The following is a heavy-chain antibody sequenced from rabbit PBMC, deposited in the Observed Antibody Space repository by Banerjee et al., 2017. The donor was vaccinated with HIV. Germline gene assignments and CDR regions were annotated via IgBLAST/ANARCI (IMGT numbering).Heavy chain of an antibody. V-gene: IGHV1S45*01. CDR1: GFSFSSSYW. J-gene: IGHJ3*01. CDR3: ARDGASGGYSMFDYVDL. D-gene: IGHD1-1*01. CDR2: IDAGSSGNT. Sequence: QEQLVESGGGLVKPEGSLTLTCTASGFSFSSSYWICWVRQAPGKGLEWIACIDAGSSGNTYYASWAKGRFTISKTSSTTVTLQMTSLTAADTATYFCARDGASGGYSMFDYVDLWGQGTLVTVS.